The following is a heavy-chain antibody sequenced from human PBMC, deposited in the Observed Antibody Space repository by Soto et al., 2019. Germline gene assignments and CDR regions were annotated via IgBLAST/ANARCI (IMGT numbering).Heavy chain of an antibody. CDR3: ARDRMTTVTTLDY. CDR1: GFTFSSYA. Sequence: SGGSLRLSCAASGFTFSSYAMHWVRQAPGKGLEWVAVISYDGSNKYYADSVKGRFTISRDNSKNTLYLQMNSLRAEDTAVYYCARDRMTTVTTLDYWGQGTLVTVSS. D-gene: IGHD4-17*01. V-gene: IGHV3-30-3*01. J-gene: IGHJ4*02. CDR2: ISYDGSNK.